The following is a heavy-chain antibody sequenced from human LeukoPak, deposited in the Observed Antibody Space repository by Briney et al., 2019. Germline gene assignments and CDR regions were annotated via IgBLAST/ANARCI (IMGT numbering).Heavy chain of an antibody. V-gene: IGHV3-30*04. CDR1: GSTFSSYA. CDR3: ARPLAVY. CDR2: ISYDGSNK. Sequence: GRSLRLSCAASGSTFSSYAMHWVRQAPGKGLEWVAVISYDGSNKYYADSVKGRFTISRDNSKNTLYLQMNSLRAEDTAVYYCARPLAVYWGQGTLVTVSS. J-gene: IGHJ4*02.